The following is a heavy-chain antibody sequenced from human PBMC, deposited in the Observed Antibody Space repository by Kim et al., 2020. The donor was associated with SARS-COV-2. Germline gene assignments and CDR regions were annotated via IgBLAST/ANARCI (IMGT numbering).Heavy chain of an antibody. CDR2: ISSSGSTI. CDR3: ARGEWLLGVQWLVNNYYYYGMDV. Sequence: GGSLRLSCAASGFTFSSYEMNWVRQAPGKGLEWVSYISSSGSTIYYADSVKGRFTISRDNAKNSLYLQMNSLRAEDTAVYYCARGEWLLGVQWLVNNYYYYGMDVWGQGTTVTVSS. V-gene: IGHV3-48*03. J-gene: IGHJ6*02. D-gene: IGHD6-19*01. CDR1: GFTFSSYE.